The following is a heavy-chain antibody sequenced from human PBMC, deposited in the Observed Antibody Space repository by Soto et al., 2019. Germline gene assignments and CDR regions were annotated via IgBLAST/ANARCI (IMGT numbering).Heavy chain of an antibody. V-gene: IGHV3-21*01. Sequence: GGSLRLSCAASGFTFSSYSMNWVRQAPGKGLEWVSSISSSSSYIYYADSVKGRFTISRDNAKNSLYLQMNSLRAEDTAVYYCASVMEWLPPGGYDFDYWGQGTLVTVSS. CDR1: GFTFSSYS. CDR3: ASVMEWLPPGGYDFDY. J-gene: IGHJ4*02. CDR2: ISSSSSYI. D-gene: IGHD5-12*01.